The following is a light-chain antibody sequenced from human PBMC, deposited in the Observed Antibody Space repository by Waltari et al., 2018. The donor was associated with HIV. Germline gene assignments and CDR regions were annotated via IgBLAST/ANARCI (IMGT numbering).Light chain of an antibody. CDR1: QTVSSSY. CDR3: QQYGDSLT. V-gene: IGKV3-20*01. Sequence: EIVLTQPPGTLSLSPGERATLSCRASQTVSSSYLARYQQKPGQAPRLLIYAAYSRASGVPDRFSGGGSGTDFTLTISSLEPEDFAVYYCQQYGDSLTFGQGTKVEIK. J-gene: IGKJ2*01. CDR2: AAY.